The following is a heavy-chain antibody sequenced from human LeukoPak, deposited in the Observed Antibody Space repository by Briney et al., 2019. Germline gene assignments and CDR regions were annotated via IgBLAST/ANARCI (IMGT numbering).Heavy chain of an antibody. V-gene: IGHV4-30-4*02. CDR1: GGSISSGDYY. J-gene: IGHJ2*01. Sequence: KASETLSLTCTVSGGSISSGDYYWSWIRQPPGKGLEWIGYIYYSGSTYYNPSLKSRVTISVDTSKNQFSLKLSSVTAADTAVYYCARDRRIYSWSGYYGYFDLWGRGTLVTVSS. CDR2: IYYSGST. CDR3: ARDRRIYSWSGYYGYFDL. D-gene: IGHD3-3*01.